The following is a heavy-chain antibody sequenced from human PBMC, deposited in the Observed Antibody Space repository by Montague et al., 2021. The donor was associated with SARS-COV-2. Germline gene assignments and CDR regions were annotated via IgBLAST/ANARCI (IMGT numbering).Heavy chain of an antibody. V-gene: IGHV4-34*01. CDR3: ARSREEFTSIAVIITGGMRYFDS. Sequence: SETLSLTCAVYGGSFSGYYWSWVRQAPGKGLEWIGEINHSGSTHYNPSLKSRVSMSVDTSKNQFSLKMSSVTAADTAVFYCARSREEFTSIAVIITGGMRYFDSWGQGTLVTVSP. CDR1: GGSFSGYY. J-gene: IGHJ4*02. D-gene: IGHD3-22*01. CDR2: INHSGST.